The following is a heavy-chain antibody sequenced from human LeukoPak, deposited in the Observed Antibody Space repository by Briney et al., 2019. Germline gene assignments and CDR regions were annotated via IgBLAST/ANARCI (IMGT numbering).Heavy chain of an antibody. V-gene: IGHV4-39*07. CDR3: ARVRWYYYDSSGPLWNAFDI. D-gene: IGHD3-22*01. J-gene: IGHJ3*02. CDR2: IYYSGST. Sequence: SETLSLTCTVSGGSISSSSYYWGWIRQPPGKGLEWIGSIYYSGSTYYNPSLKSRVTMSVDTSKNQFSLKLSSVTAADTAVYYCARVRWYYYDSSGPLWNAFDIWGQGTMVTVSS. CDR1: GGSISSSSYY.